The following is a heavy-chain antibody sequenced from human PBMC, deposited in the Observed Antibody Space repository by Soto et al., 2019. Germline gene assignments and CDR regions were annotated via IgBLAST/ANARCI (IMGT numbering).Heavy chain of an antibody. J-gene: IGHJ6*02. Sequence: SETLSLTCTVSGGSISSYYWSWIRQPPGKGLEWIGYIYYSGSTNYNPSLKSRVTISVDTSKNQFSLKLSSVTAADTAVYYCARDGDYDILTGRLYGMDVWGQGTTVTVSS. V-gene: IGHV4-59*01. CDR2: IYYSGST. CDR3: ARDGDYDILTGRLYGMDV. CDR1: GGSISSYY. D-gene: IGHD3-9*01.